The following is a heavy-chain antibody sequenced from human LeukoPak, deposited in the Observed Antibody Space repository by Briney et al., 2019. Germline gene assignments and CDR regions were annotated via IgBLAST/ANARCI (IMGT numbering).Heavy chain of an antibody. Sequence: SVKVSCKASGYTFTSYGISWVRQAPGQGLEWMGGIIPIFGTANYAQKFQGRVTITTDESTSTAYMELSSLRSEDTAVYYCKLDIVVVVAAHFDYWGQGTLVTVSS. CDR2: IIPIFGTA. V-gene: IGHV1-69*05. D-gene: IGHD2-15*01. J-gene: IGHJ4*02. CDR1: GYTFTSYG. CDR3: KLDIVVVVAAHFDY.